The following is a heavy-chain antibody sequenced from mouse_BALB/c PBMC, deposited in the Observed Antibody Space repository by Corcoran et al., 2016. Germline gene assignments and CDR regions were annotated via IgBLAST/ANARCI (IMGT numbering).Heavy chain of an antibody. V-gene: IGHV9-3-1*01. CDR3: ARAPFDYYAMDY. CDR1: GYTFINYG. CDR2: INTYTGEP. J-gene: IGHJ4*01. Sequence: QIQLVQSGPELKKPGETVKISCKASGYTFINYGMNWVKRAPGKGLKWMGWINTYTGEPTYADDFKGRFAFSLETSASTAYLQISNLENEDTATYFCARAPFDYYAMDYWGQGTSVTVSS.